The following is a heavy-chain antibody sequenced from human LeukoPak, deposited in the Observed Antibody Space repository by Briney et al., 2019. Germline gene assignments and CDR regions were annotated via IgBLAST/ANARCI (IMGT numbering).Heavy chain of an antibody. CDR1: GFTFSSYA. V-gene: IGHV3-30-3*01. CDR3: ARDPWNKHIVVVTATPYYYYGMDV. Sequence: GGSLRLSCAASGFTFSSYAMHWVRQAPGKRLEWVAVISYDGSNKYYADSVKGRFTISRDNSKNTLYLQMNSLRAEDTAVYYCARDPWNKHIVVVTATPYYYYGMDVXXXXTXVXVSX. CDR2: ISYDGSNK. J-gene: IGHJ6*01. D-gene: IGHD2-21*02.